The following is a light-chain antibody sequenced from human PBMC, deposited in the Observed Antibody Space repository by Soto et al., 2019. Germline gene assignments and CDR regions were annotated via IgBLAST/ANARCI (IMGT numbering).Light chain of an antibody. CDR3: QQYGSSPFT. CDR1: QSVSSH. Sequence: IRVTLSAAAVRLFRKASSTLCCGASQSVSSHLVWYQQKPGQAPRLLIYGASSRATGIPDRFSGSGSGTDFTLTISRLEPEDFAVYYCQQYGSSPFTFGGGTKVDIK. V-gene: IGKV3-20*01. J-gene: IGKJ4*01. CDR2: GAS.